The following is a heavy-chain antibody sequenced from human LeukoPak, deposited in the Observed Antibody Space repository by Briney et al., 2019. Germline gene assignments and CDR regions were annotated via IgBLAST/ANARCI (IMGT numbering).Heavy chain of an antibody. J-gene: IGHJ6*03. D-gene: IGHD3-10*01. V-gene: IGHV3-21*01. CDR3: ARAFGLLYGSGSYFLGETYYYYYYMDV. CDR2: ISSSSSYI. CDR1: GFTFSSYS. Sequence: GGSLILSCAASGFTFSSYSMNWVRQAPGKGLEWVSSISSSSSYIYYADSVKGRFTISRDNAKNSLYLQMNSLRAEDTAVYYCARAFGLLYGSGSYFLGETYYYYYYMDVWGKGTTVTVSS.